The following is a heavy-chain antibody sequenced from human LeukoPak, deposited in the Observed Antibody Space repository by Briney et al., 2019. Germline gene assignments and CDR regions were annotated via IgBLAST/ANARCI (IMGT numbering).Heavy chain of an antibody. CDR2: INPNSGGT. V-gene: IGHV1-2*02. D-gene: IGHD3-3*01. Sequence: ASVKVSCKASVCTFTDYYIHWVRQAPGQGLEWMGWINPNSGGTNYAQKFQGRVTLTRDTSISTASMELSRLRSDDTAVYYCARGEAAIFGVASLPPYYYYMDVWGKGTTVTVSS. CDR1: VCTFTDYY. J-gene: IGHJ6*03. CDR3: ARGEAAIFGVASLPPYYYYMDV.